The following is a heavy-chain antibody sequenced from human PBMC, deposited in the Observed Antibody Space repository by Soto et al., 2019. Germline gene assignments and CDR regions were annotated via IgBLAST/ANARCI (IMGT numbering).Heavy chain of an antibody. CDR2: INAGNGNT. D-gene: IGHD3-22*01. Sequence: ASVKVSCKASGYTFTSYAMHWVRQAPGQRLEWMGWINAGNGNTKYSQKFQGRVTITRDTSASTAYMELSSLRSEDTAVYYCARDYYDSSGYFPEYYFDYWGQGTLVTVSS. CDR3: ARDYYDSSGYFPEYYFDY. J-gene: IGHJ4*02. V-gene: IGHV1-3*01. CDR1: GYTFTSYA.